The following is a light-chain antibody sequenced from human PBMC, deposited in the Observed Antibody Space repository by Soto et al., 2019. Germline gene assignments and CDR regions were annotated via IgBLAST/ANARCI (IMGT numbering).Light chain of an antibody. Sequence: QSALTRPPSASGTPGQRVTISCSGSTSNIGKNYVFWYQQLPGTAPKLLIYSDVQRPSGVPDRFSGSKSGTSASLAISGLRSEDEADYYCAAWDDRLSGRVFGPGTKVTVL. J-gene: IGLJ1*01. CDR2: SDV. CDR1: TSNIGKNY. CDR3: AAWDDRLSGRV. V-gene: IGLV1-47*02.